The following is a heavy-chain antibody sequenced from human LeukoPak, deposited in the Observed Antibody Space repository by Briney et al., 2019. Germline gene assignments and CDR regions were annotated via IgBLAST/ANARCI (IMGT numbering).Heavy chain of an antibody. CDR1: GYTFTSYD. D-gene: IGHD2-2*01. CDR3: ARRSTYCSSTSCYPLRVYYYYYMDV. V-gene: IGHV1-8*01. CDR2: MSPNSGNT. Sequence: ASVKVSCKASGYTFTSYDINWVRQATGQGLEWMGWMSPNSGNTGYAQKFQGRVTMTRNTSISTAYMELSSLRSEDTAVYYCARRSTYCSSTSCYPLRVYYYYYMDVWGKGTTVTVSS. J-gene: IGHJ6*03.